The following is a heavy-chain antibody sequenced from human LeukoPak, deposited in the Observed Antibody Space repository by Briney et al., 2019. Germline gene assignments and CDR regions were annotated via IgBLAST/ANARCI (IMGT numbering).Heavy chain of an antibody. J-gene: IGHJ6*02. Sequence: GGSLRLSCAASGFTFSSYWMSWVRQAPGKGLEWVANIKPDGSEKHYVDSVKGRLTIARDNAKNSLFLQMNSLRAEDTAVCYCARWGPTGTYYYYGMDVWGQGTTVTVSS. CDR1: GFTFSSYW. V-gene: IGHV3-7*03. CDR2: IKPDGSEK. CDR3: ARWGPTGTYYYYGMDV. D-gene: IGHD4-17*01.